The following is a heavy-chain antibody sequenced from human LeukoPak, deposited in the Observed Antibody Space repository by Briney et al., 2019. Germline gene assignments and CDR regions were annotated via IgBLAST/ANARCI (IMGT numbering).Heavy chain of an antibody. D-gene: IGHD5-18*01. CDR1: GFTFSSYA. Sequence: GGSLRLSCSASGFTFSSYAMHWVRQAPGKGLEWVSSISSSATYIYYADSLKGRFTISRDNAKNSLYLHMNSLRAEDTAVYYCARVLYSYGYSEFAFDIWGQGTMVTVSS. J-gene: IGHJ3*02. V-gene: IGHV3-21*01. CDR2: ISSSATYI. CDR3: ARVLYSYGYSEFAFDI.